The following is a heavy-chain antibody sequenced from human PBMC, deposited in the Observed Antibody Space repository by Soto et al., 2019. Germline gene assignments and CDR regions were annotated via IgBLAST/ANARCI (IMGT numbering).Heavy chain of an antibody. D-gene: IGHD3-3*01. V-gene: IGHV4-34*01. CDR3: AKGNTHGYYYMDV. Sequence: SDALSLTCAVYGGSFSGYYWSWIRQPPGKGLEWIGEINHSGSTNYNPSLKSRVTISVDTSKNQFSLKLTSVTAADTAVYVCAKGNTHGYYYMDVWGRGTTVTVSS. CDR1: GGSFSGYY. CDR2: INHSGST. J-gene: IGHJ6*03.